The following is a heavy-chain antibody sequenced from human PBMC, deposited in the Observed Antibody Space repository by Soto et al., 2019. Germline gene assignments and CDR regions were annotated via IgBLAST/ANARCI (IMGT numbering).Heavy chain of an antibody. J-gene: IGHJ6*02. CDR2: IYYSGSI. D-gene: IGHD6-6*01. V-gene: IGHV4-30-4*01. CDR1: GGSISSGDYY. CDR3: ARAVAARDYYYGMDV. Sequence: SETLSLTCTVSGGSISSGDYYWSWIRQPPGKGLEWIGYIYYSGSIYYNPSLKSRVTISVDTSKNQFSLKLSPVTAADTAVYYCARAVAARDYYYGMDVWGQGTTVTVS.